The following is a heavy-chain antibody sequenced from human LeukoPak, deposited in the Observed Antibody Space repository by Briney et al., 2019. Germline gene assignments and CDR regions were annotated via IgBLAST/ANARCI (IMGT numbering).Heavy chain of an antibody. Sequence: GASVKVSCKASGGTFSSYAISWVRQAPGQGLEWMGGIIPIFGTANYAQKFQGRVTITTDESTSTAYMELSSLRSEDTAVYYCASHRMAKIPNAEYFQHWGQGTLVTVSS. V-gene: IGHV1-69*05. CDR1: GGTFSSYA. J-gene: IGHJ1*01. CDR3: ASHRMAKIPNAEYFQH. CDR2: IIPIFGTA. D-gene: IGHD5-24*01.